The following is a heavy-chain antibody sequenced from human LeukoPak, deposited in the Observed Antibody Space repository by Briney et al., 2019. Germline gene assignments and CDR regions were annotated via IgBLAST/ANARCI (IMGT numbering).Heavy chain of an antibody. CDR2: ISSSSSYI. CDR3: ARGSEWELLSCDY. J-gene: IGHJ4*02. V-gene: IGHV3-21*06. Sequence: GGSLRLSCAASGFTFSSYSMNWVRQAPGKGLGWVSSISSSSSYIYYADSVKGRFTISRDNAKNSLYLQMNSLRAEDTAVYYCARGSEWELLSCDYWGQGTLVTVSS. D-gene: IGHD1-26*01. CDR1: GFTFSSYS.